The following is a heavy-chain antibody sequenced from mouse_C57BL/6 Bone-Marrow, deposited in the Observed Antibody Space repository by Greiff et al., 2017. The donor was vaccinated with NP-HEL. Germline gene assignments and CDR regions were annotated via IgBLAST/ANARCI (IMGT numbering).Heavy chain of an antibody. Sequence: QVQLQQSGPELVKPGASVKISCKASGYAFSGSWMNWVKQRPGKGLEWIGRIYPGGGDTNYNGKFKGKATLTADKSSSTAYMQLSSLTSEDSAVYFCARVGDPDYFDYWGQGTTLTVSS. CDR2: IYPGGGDT. CDR1: GYAFSGSW. CDR3: ARVGDPDYFDY. V-gene: IGHV1-82*01. J-gene: IGHJ2*01. D-gene: IGHD3-3*01.